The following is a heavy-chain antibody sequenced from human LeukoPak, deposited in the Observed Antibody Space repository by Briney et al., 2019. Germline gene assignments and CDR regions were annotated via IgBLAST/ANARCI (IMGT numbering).Heavy chain of an antibody. CDR3: AKVGAIVVVPYYFDY. CDR1: GFTFSSYA. D-gene: IGHD2-21*01. V-gene: IGHV3-23*01. Sequence: GGSQRLSCAASGFTFSSYAMSWVRQAPGKGLEWASAISGSGGSPYYADSVKSRFTISRDNSKNTLYLQMNSLRAEDTAVYYCAKVGAIVVVPYYFDYWGQGSPVTVSS. J-gene: IGHJ4*02. CDR2: ISGSGGSP.